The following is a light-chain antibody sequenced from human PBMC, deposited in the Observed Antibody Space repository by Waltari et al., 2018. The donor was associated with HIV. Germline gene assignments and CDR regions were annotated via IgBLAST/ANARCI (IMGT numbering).Light chain of an antibody. CDR2: DAK. V-gene: IGLV7-46*01. Sequence: QAVVPQEPSLTAYHRDTVPLPCGSRSFVVPSGHSPYWFQQNPGQSPTTVIYDAKNKPARTPARFSGSLVGDKAALTLSGAHPEDEADYYCLLSYSGGPWVFGGGTKLTVL. J-gene: IGLJ3*02. CDR3: LLSYSGGPWV. CDR1: SFVVPSGHS.